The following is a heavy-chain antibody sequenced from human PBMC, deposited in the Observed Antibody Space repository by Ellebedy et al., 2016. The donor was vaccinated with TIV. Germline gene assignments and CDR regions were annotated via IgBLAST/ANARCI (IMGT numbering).Heavy chain of an antibody. D-gene: IGHD1-26*01. CDR3: ARDRGYSGSYYHFAY. CDR2: ISYDGSDK. CDR1: GFTFSSYA. V-gene: IGHV3-30*04. Sequence: GGSLRLSCAASGFTFSSYAMHWVRQAPGKGLEWVAVISYDGSDKYYADSVKGRFTISRGNSKNTLYQQMNSLRVEDTAVYYCARDRGYSGSYYHFAYWGQGTLVTVSS. J-gene: IGHJ4*02.